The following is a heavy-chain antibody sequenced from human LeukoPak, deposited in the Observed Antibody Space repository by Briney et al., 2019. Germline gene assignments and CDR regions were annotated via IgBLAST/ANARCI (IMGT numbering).Heavy chain of an antibody. V-gene: IGHV3-23*01. J-gene: IGHJ5*02. CDR1: GFTFSTSA. CDR2: ISGSGGYT. Sequence: GGSLRLSCAASGFTFSTSAMTWVRQAPGKGLEWVSLISGSGGYTFYADSVKGRFTMSRDNSKNTVYLRMNSLRSEDTAVYYCARDVRHRYCSSSSCYWGWLDPWGQGTLVTVSS. D-gene: IGHD2-2*01. CDR3: ARDVRHRYCSSSSCYWGWLDP.